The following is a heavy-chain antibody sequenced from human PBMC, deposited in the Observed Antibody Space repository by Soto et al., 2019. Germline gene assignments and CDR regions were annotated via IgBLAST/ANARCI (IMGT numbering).Heavy chain of an antibody. CDR3: APHTLDTGMPSGY. V-gene: IGHV1-18*01. D-gene: IGHD5-18*01. J-gene: IGHJ4*02. CDR1: GYTFTNYG. Sequence: QVQLVQSGAEVREPGASVKVSCKASGYTFTNYGVSWVRQAPGQGLEWMGWIGGYKGNTNYAQKLQGRVTLTTDTSTRTAYMDQRSLRSDDTAVYYCAPHTLDTGMPSGYWGQGTLVTVSS. CDR2: IGGYKGNT.